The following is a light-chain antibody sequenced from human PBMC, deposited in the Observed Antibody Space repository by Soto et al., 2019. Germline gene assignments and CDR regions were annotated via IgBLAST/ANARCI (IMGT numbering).Light chain of an antibody. V-gene: IGKV1-39*01. Sequence: DIQLTQSPSSLSASVGDRVTITCRASQSISTSLNWYQQKPGKAPNLLIFTSSNLESGVPSRFSGSGSGTDFTLTISSLQHEDFATYFCQQRYSRPRTFGQGTKADIK. CDR2: TSS. CDR3: QQRYSRPRT. J-gene: IGKJ1*01. CDR1: QSISTS.